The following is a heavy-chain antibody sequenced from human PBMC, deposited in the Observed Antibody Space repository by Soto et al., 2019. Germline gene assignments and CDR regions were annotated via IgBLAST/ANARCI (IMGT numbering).Heavy chain of an antibody. D-gene: IGHD2-2*01. CDR1: GGAIISYY. CDR2: IYYSGST. V-gene: IGHV4-59*01. CDR3: ARGNLIGYCSSTSCPPAWFDP. J-gene: IGHJ5*02. Sequence: SETLSLTCTLSGGAIISYYWSWIRQPPGKGLEWIGYIYYSGSTNYNPSLKSRVTISVDTSKNQFSLKLSSVTPADTAVYYCARGNLIGYCSSTSCPPAWFDPWGQGTLVTVSS.